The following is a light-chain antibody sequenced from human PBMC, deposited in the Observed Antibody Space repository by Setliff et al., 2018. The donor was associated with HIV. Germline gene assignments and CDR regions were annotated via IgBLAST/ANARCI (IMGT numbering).Light chain of an antibody. Sequence: QSALSQPDGVSGSAGQSITISCTGTSSDVGGYNYVSWYQQHPGKAPKLMIYDVSNRPSGVSNRFSGSKSDNTASLTISGLQAEDEADYYCSSYTSSHVFGTGTKVTVL. V-gene: IGLV2-14*03. CDR2: DVS. CDR1: SSDVGGYNY. J-gene: IGLJ1*01. CDR3: SSYTSSHV.